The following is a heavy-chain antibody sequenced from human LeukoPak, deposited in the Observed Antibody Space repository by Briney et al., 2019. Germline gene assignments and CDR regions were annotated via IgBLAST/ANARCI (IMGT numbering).Heavy chain of an antibody. CDR3: ARHRGPTLYNTVYFDC. CDR1: GFTFRTYS. V-gene: IGHV3-30-3*01. CDR2: ISYDGNNK. D-gene: IGHD1-14*01. Sequence: GGSLRLSCAASGFTFRTYSMHWVRQAPGKGLEWGAVISYDGNNKYYADSVKGRFTISRDNSKNTLDLQMNSLRAEDTAVYYCARHRGPTLYNTVYFDCWGQGTLVTVSS. J-gene: IGHJ4*02.